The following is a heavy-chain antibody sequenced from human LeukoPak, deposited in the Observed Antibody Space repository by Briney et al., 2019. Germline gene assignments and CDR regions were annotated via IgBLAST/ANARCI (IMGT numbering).Heavy chain of an antibody. V-gene: IGHV1-2*02. D-gene: IGHD1-26*01. CDR1: GYTFTGYY. CDR3: ARDLGSSRHYYYYYGMDV. J-gene: IGHJ6*02. Sequence: ASVKVSCKASGYTFTGYYMHWVRQAPGQGLEWMGWINPNSGGTTYAQKFQGRVTMTRDTSISTAYMELSRLRSDDTAVYYCARDLGSSRHYYYYYGMDVWGQGTTVTVSS. CDR2: INPNSGGT.